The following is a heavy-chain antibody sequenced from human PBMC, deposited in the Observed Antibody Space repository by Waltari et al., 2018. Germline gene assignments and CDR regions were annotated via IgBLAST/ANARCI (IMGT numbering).Heavy chain of an antibody. CDR1: GFTFSSYS. Sequence: EVQLVESGGGLVKPGGSLRLSCAASGFTFSSYSMNWVRQAPGKGLEWVSSISSSSSYIYYADSVKGRFTISRDNAKNSLYLQMNSLRAEDTAVYYCARDRPVGSYRLPDAFDIWGQGTMVTVSS. D-gene: IGHD1-26*01. J-gene: IGHJ3*02. CDR2: ISSSSSYI. CDR3: ARDRPVGSYRLPDAFDI. V-gene: IGHV3-21*01.